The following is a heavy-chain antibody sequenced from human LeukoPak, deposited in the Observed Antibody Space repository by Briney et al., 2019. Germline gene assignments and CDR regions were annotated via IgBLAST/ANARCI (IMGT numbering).Heavy chain of an antibody. CDR2: IKSKTDGGTT. V-gene: IGHV3-15*01. Sequence: GGSLRLSCAASGFTFSNAWMTWVRQAPGKGLEWVGRIKSKTDGGTTDYAAPVKGRFIVSRDDSKNTLYLQMNSLKTEDTAVYYCTSRRDYYDSSGFDYWGQGTLVTVSS. CDR3: TSRRDYYDSSGFDY. CDR1: GFTFSNAW. D-gene: IGHD3-22*01. J-gene: IGHJ4*02.